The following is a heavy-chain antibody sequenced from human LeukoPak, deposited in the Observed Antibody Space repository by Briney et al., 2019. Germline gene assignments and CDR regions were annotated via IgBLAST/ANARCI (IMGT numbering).Heavy chain of an antibody. CDR2: ISWDSGTT. Sequence: GGSLRLSCAASGFTFDDYAMHWVRQAPGKGLEWVSLISWDSGTTYYADSVKGRFTISRDNSKNSLYLQMNSLRVEDTALYYCAKEASGDLDHWGQGTLVTVSS. CDR3: AKEASGDLDH. J-gene: IGHJ4*02. V-gene: IGHV3-43D*03. D-gene: IGHD3-3*01. CDR1: GFTFDDYA.